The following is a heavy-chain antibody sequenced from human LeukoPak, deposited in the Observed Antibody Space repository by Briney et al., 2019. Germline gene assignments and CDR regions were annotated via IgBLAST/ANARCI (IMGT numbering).Heavy chain of an antibody. V-gene: IGHV1-18*01. D-gene: IGHD3-22*01. Sequence: ASVKVSCKASGYTFTSYGISWVRQAPGQGLEWMGWISAYNGNTNYAQKLQGRVTMTTDTSTSTAYMELRSPRSDDTAVYYCARESGYYDSSGQKYHPDYWGQGTLVTVSS. CDR1: GYTFTSYG. CDR2: ISAYNGNT. CDR3: ARESGYYDSSGQKYHPDY. J-gene: IGHJ4*02.